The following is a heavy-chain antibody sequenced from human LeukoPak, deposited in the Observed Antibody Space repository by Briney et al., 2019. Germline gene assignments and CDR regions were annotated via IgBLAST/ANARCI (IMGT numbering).Heavy chain of an antibody. J-gene: IGHJ4*02. V-gene: IGHV5-51*01. Sequence: GESLKISCKGSGYNFTNYWVGWVRQMSGKGLAWMGIIYPGDSDTSYSPSFQGQITISADKSISTSYLQWSSLKASDTAMYYCARSYNWNYDYFDYWGQGTLVTVSS. CDR2: IYPGDSDT. D-gene: IGHD1-7*01. CDR3: ARSYNWNYDYFDY. CDR1: GYNFTNYW.